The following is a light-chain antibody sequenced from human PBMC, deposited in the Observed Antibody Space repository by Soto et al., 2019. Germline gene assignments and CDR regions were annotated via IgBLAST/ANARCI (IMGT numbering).Light chain of an antibody. Sequence: QSVLTQPASVSGSPGQSITISCTGTSSDVGGYNFVSWFQQHPGKAPKLMIYQVSNRPSGVSDRFSGSKSGNTASLSISGLQAEDEADYYCSSYTNSATLAFGTGTKVTVL. CDR3: SSYTNSATLA. CDR1: SSDVGGYNF. CDR2: QVS. V-gene: IGLV2-14*01. J-gene: IGLJ1*01.